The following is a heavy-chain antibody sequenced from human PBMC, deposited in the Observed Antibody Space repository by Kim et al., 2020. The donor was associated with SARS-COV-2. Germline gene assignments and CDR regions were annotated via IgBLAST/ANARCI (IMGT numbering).Heavy chain of an antibody. V-gene: IGHV3-30*18. CDR3: AKDGHYYGSGTKGWFDP. CDR1: GFTFSSYG. D-gene: IGHD3-10*01. Sequence: GGSLRLSCAASGFTFSSYGMHWVRQAPGKGLEWVAVISYDGSNKYYADSVKGRFTISRDNSKNTLYLQMNSLRAEDTAVYYCAKDGHYYGSGTKGWFDPWGQGTLVTVSS. CDR2: ISYDGSNK. J-gene: IGHJ5*02.